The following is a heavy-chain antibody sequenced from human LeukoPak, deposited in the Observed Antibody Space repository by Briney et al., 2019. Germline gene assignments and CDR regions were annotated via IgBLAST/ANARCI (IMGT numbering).Heavy chain of an antibody. D-gene: IGHD5-18*01. CDR2: INPHSGGT. Sequence: ASVKVSCKASGFTFTGYDMHWVRQAPGQGLEWMGWINPHSGGTNYAHKFQGRVTMTRDTSISTAYMELSRLITDDTAFYYWAAVVRGSSYGSFAYWGQGTLLTVSS. J-gene: IGHJ4*02. CDR3: AAVVRGSSYGSFAY. CDR1: GFTFTGYD. V-gene: IGHV1-2*02.